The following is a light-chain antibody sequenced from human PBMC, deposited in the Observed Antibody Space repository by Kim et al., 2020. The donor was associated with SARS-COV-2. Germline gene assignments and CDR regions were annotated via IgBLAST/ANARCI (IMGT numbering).Light chain of an antibody. J-gene: IGLJ3*02. CDR3: QSYDRSLSGSV. V-gene: IGLV1-40*01. CDR2: DNT. CDR1: SSNIGAYYD. Sequence: QSALTQPPSVSGAPGQRVTISCTGSSSNIGAYYDVHWYQQVPGTAPKLLIHDNTNRPSGVPDRFSGSKSGTSASLDITGLQAEDEAVYYCQSYDRSLSGSVFGGGTKLTVL.